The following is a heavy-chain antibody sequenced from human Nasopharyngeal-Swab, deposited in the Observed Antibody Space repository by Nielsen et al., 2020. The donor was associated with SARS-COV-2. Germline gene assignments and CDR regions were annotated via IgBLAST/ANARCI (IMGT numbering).Heavy chain of an antibody. CDR1: GFIFSAPA. J-gene: IGHJ4*02. Sequence: GGPLRLSCAASGFIFSAPAIHRVRQASGKGLEWVGRIGDKDHNYATTYGASVQGRFTISRDDSKNTAFLQMDSLKTEDMALYYCTTDFYFDYWGQGTLVTVSS. CDR3: TTDFYFDY. V-gene: IGHV3-73*01. CDR2: IGDKDHNYAT.